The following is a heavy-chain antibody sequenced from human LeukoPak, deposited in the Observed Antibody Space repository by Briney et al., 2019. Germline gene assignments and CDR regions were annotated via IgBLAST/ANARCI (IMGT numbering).Heavy chain of an antibody. CDR3: ARYDSSGYYGEFYP. J-gene: IGHJ5*02. CDR2: INPNSGGT. V-gene: IGHV1-2*02. D-gene: IGHD3-22*01. CDR1: GYTFTGYY. Sequence: GASVKVSCKASGYTFTGYYMHWVRQAPGQGLEWMGWINPNSGGTNYAQKFQGRVTMTRDTSISTAYMELSRLRSDDTAVYYCARYDSSGYYGEFYPWGQGTLVTVSS.